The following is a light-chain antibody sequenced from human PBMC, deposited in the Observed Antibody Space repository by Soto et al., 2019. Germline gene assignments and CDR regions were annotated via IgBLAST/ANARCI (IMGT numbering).Light chain of an antibody. J-gene: IGLJ1*01. V-gene: IGLV2-8*01. CDR3: SSYADNNNYV. Sequence: ALPPPPSASGSPRQVTTFSSTATSSDIGDYNYVSWYQQHPGKAPQLMIYEVTKRPSGVPDRFSGSKSGNTASLTVSGLQADDEADYYCSSYADNNNYVFGTGTKVTVL. CDR2: EVT. CDR1: SSDIGDYNY.